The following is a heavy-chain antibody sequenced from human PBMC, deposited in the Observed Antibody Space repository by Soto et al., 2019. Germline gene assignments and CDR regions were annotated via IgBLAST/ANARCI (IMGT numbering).Heavy chain of an antibody. J-gene: IGHJ4*02. D-gene: IGHD3-3*02. V-gene: IGHV3-21*01. CDR3: ARDESAGSSIRY. Sequence: EVQVVESGGGLVKPGGSLRLSCTASGSPFSTYGMNWVRQAPGKGLVWVSSISNGGNYIYYADSVQGRFTISRDNAKNSLYLQMNSLRAEDTAVYFCARDESAGSSIRYWGQGTLVTVSS. CDR2: ISNGGNYI. CDR1: GSPFSTYG.